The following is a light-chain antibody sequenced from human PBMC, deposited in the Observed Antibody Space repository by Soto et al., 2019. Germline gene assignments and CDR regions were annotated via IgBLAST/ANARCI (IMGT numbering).Light chain of an antibody. Sequence: DIQMTQSPSTLSASVGDRVTITCRASQSISTWLAWYHQKPGKAPKLLISSASRLESGVPSRFSGSGSGTEFSLAISSLQPDDFATYYCQQYNYYPYTFGEGTKLEIK. V-gene: IGKV1-5*01. CDR3: QQYNYYPYT. CDR1: QSISTW. J-gene: IGKJ2*01. CDR2: SAS.